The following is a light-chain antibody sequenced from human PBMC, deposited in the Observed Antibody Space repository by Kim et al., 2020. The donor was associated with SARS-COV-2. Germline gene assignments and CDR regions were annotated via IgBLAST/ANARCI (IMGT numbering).Light chain of an antibody. V-gene: IGKV3-11*01. J-gene: IGKJ5*01. CDR2: GAS. Sequence: PGERATLSCWASQSVGRFLAWYQQTPGLPPRLLIYGASNRATGIPARFSGSGSGTDFTLTISRLEPEDSAVYYCQQRTDWPITFGQGTRLEIK. CDR3: QQRTDWPIT. CDR1: QSVGRF.